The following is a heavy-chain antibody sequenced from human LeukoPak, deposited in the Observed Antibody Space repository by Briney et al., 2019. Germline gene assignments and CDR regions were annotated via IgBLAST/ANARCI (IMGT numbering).Heavy chain of an antibody. D-gene: IGHD6-13*01. Sequence: ETLSLTCAVYVGSFSGYHWNWVRQAPGKGLEWVSYISSSSSTIYYADSVKGRFTISRDNAKNSLYLQMNSLRAEDTAVYYCARDRLAAAGPDYWGQGTLVTVSS. J-gene: IGHJ4*02. CDR2: ISSSSSTI. V-gene: IGHV3-48*01. CDR1: VGSFSGYH. CDR3: ARDRLAAAGPDY.